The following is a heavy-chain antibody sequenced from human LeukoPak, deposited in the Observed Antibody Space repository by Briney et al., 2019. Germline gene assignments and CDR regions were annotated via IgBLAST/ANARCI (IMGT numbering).Heavy chain of an antibody. Sequence: QSGGSLRLSCAASGFTFSSYAMSWVRQAPGKGLEWVSAISGSAGITYYADSVKGRFTISRDNSKNTLYLQMNSLRADDTAVYDCAKDPRVATIEIFDYWGQGTLVTVSS. J-gene: IGHJ4*02. D-gene: IGHD5-12*01. CDR1: GFTFSSYA. V-gene: IGHV3-23*01. CDR3: AKDPRVATIEIFDY. CDR2: ISGSAGIT.